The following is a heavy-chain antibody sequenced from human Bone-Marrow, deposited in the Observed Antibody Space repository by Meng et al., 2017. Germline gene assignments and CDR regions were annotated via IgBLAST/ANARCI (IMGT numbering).Heavy chain of an antibody. D-gene: IGHD6-13*01. V-gene: IGHV1-69*06. J-gene: IGHJ6*01. CDR2: IIPIFGTV. CDR1: GGTSSNYG. Sequence: SVKVSCKASGGTSSNYGINWVRQAPGQGLERMGRIIPIFGTVTFGQKLQGRVTITAHTSTSTASMELSSLRSDDTAVYYCARYRSSSSPNSLDYYYYGMDVWGQGTTVTVAS. CDR3: ARYRSSSSPNSLDYYYYGMDV.